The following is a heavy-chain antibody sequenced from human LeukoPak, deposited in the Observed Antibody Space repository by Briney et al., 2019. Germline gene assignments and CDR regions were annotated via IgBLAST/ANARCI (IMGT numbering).Heavy chain of an antibody. V-gene: IGHV1-8*01. J-gene: IGHJ4*02. CDR1: GFTFTSYD. D-gene: IGHD3-22*01. Sequence: ASVKVSCKASGFTFTSYDNNCVRQATGKGLEWMGWMNPNSGNTGYAQKFQGRVTMTRNTSISTAYMELSSLRSEDTAVYYCARGRDSSGKLIGYWGQGTLVTVSS. CDR3: ARGRDSSGKLIGY. CDR2: MNPNSGNT.